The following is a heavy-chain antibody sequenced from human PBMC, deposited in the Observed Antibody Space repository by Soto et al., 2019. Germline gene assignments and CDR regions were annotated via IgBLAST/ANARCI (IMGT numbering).Heavy chain of an antibody. D-gene: IGHD6-13*01. Sequence: SVKVSFKASGGTFSSYAISWLRQAPGQGLEWMGGIIPIFGTANYAQKFQGRVTITADESTSTAYVELSSLRSEDTAVYYCARAGSSSSWFNAFDIWGQGTMVTVSS. CDR2: IIPIFGTA. V-gene: IGHV1-69*13. J-gene: IGHJ3*02. CDR3: ARAGSSSSWFNAFDI. CDR1: GGTFSSYA.